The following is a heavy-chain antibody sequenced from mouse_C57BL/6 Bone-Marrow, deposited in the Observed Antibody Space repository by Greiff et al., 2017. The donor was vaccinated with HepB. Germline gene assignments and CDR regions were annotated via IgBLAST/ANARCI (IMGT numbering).Heavy chain of an antibody. D-gene: IGHD2-4*01. CDR3: TPYYDYDDAMDY. J-gene: IGHJ4*01. V-gene: IGHV14-4*01. Sequence: VQLQQSGAELVRPGASVKLSCTASGFNIKDDYMHWVKQRPEQGLEWIGWIDPENGDTEYASKFQGKATITADTSSNTAYLQLSGLTSEDTAVYYCTPYYDYDDAMDYWGQGTSVTVSS. CDR1: GFNIKDDY. CDR2: IDPENGDT.